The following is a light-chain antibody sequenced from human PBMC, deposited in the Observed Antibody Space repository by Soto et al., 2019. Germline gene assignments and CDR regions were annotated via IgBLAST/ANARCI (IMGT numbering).Light chain of an antibody. CDR2: EVT. CDR1: SNDVGTHNF. Sequence: QSALTQPASVSGSPGQSITISCTGTSNDVGTHNFVSWYQQHPGKAPKLMIHEVTDRPSGVSNRFSGSKSGNTASLTISGLQAEDEADYYCSSYTSTSTLVFGTGTKLT. J-gene: IGLJ1*01. CDR3: SSYTSTSTLV. V-gene: IGLV2-14*01.